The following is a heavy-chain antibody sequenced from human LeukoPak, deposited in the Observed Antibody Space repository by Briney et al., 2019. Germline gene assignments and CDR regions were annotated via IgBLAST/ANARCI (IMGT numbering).Heavy chain of an antibody. D-gene: IGHD5-18*01. CDR3: ASQRGYSYGTVS. J-gene: IGHJ4*02. CDR2: MYYSGST. V-gene: IGHV4-59*08. CDR1: GGSISSHY. Sequence: SETLSLTCTISGGSISSHYWSWIRQPPGKGLEWIGYMYYSGSTNYNPSLKSRVTISVDTSKNQFSLKLSSVTAADTAVYYCASQRGYSYGTVSWGQGTLVTVSS.